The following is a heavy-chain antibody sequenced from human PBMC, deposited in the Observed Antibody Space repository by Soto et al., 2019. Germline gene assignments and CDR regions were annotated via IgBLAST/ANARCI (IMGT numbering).Heavy chain of an antibody. CDR1: GYTFTSYA. CDR2: INAGNGNT. J-gene: IGHJ4*02. V-gene: IGHV1-3*01. Sequence: ASVKVSCKASGYTFTSYAMHWVRQAPGQRLEWMGWINAGNGNTKYSQKFQGRVTITRDTSASTAYMELSSLRSEDTAVYYCARDTGDYYDSSDILIPGYWGQGTLVTVS. D-gene: IGHD3-22*01. CDR3: ARDTGDYYDSSDILIPGY.